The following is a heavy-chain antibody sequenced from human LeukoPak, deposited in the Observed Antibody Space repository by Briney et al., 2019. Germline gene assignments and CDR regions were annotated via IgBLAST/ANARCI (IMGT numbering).Heavy chain of an antibody. D-gene: IGHD4-11*01. J-gene: IGHJ5*02. Sequence: GGSLSLLCGPCGFILHSYNMNWVRQAPGKGLEWVSSISSSSSYIYYADSVKGRFTIARDNAKNSLYLQMNSLRAEDTAVYYCARAPDYSNYLVNNWFDPWGQGTLVTVSS. CDR3: ARAPDYSNYLVNNWFDP. CDR1: GFILHSYN. V-gene: IGHV3-21*01. CDR2: ISSSSSYI.